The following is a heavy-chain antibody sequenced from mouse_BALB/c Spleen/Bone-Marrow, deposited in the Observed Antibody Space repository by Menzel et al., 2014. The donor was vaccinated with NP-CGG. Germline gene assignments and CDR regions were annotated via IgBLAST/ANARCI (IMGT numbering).Heavy chain of an antibody. D-gene: IGHD1-1*01. CDR2: IYPSDSYT. CDR3: TRYGNSHYLAMDY. Sequence: QVQLKDSGAELVRPGASVKLSCRASGYTFTSYWINWVKQRPGQGLEWIGNIYPSDSYTNYNQRFKDKATLTVDKSSSTAYMQLSSPTSEDSAVYYCTRYGNSHYLAMDYWGQGTSVTVSS. J-gene: IGHJ4*01. CDR1: GYTFTSYW. V-gene: IGHV1-69*02.